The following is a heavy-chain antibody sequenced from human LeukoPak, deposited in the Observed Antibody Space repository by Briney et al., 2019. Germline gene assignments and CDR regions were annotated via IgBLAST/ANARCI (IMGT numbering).Heavy chain of an antibody. CDR1: GYTFTGYY. D-gene: IGHD5-18*01. V-gene: IGHV1-2*02. CDR2: INPNSGGT. Sequence: ASVKVSCKASGYTFTGYYMHWVRQAPGQGLECMGWINPNSGGTNYAQKFQGRVTMTRDTSISTAYMELSRLRFDDTAVYYCARGRYSYGTFDYWGQGTLVTVSS. J-gene: IGHJ4*02. CDR3: ARGRYSYGTFDY.